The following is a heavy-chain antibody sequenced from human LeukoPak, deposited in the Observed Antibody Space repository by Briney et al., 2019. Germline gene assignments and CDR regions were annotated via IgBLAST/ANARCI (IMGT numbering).Heavy chain of an antibody. CDR3: AKDRARYYGMDV. CDR1: GFTFSSYG. V-gene: IGHV3-30*18. CDR2: ISYDGSNK. J-gene: IGHJ6*02. Sequence: PGRSLRPSCAASGFTFSSYGMHWVRQAPGKGLEWVAVISYDGSNKYYADSVKGRFTISRDNSKNTLYLQMNSLRAEDTAVYYCAKDRARYYGMDVWGQGTTVTVSS.